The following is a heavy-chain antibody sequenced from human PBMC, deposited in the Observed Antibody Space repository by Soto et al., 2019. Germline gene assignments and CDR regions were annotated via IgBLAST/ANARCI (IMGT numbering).Heavy chain of an antibody. Sequence: SETLSLTCAVYGGSFSGYYWSWIRQPPGKGLEWIGEINHSGSTNYNPSLKSRVTISVDTSKNQFSLRLSSVTAADTAVYYCARVPVTTIRARYYYYYMDVWGKGTTVTVSS. CDR2: INHSGST. D-gene: IGHD4-17*01. J-gene: IGHJ6*03. CDR3: ARVPVTTIRARYYYYYMDV. V-gene: IGHV4-34*01. CDR1: GGSFSGYY.